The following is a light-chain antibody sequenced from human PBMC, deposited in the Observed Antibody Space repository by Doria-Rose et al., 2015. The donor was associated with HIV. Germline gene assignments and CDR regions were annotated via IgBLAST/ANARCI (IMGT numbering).Light chain of an antibody. Sequence: TQSPSPLSASVGARFTITCRAIQSISTWLAWYQQKPGKAPKLLIYKASSLESGVPSRFSGSGSGTEFTLTISSLQPDDFASYYCQHYQSYPHTFGQGTKLEIK. CDR1: QSISTW. CDR3: QHYQSYPHT. J-gene: IGKJ2*01. V-gene: IGKV1-5*03. CDR2: KAS.